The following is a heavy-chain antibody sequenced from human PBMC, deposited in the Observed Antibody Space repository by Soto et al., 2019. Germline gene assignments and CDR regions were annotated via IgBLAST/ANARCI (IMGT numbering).Heavy chain of an antibody. D-gene: IGHD6-13*01. CDR1: GCP. CDR3: ARGIAAAGNAHDY. V-gene: IGHV4-30-2*01. Sequence: GCPRIWKKKPPGKGLEWIGYIYHSGSTYYNPSLKSRVTISVDRSKNQFSLKLSSVTAADTAVYYCARGIAAAGNAHDYWGQGTLVTVSS. J-gene: IGHJ4*02. CDR2: IYHSGST.